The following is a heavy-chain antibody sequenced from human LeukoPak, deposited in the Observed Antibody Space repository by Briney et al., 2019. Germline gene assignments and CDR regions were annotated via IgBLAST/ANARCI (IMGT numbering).Heavy chain of an antibody. CDR1: GGSFSGYY. J-gene: IGHJ4*02. CDR3: ARRGDLRVFDY. V-gene: IGHV4-34*01. Sequence: SETLSLTCAVYGGSFSGYYWSWIRQPPGKGLEWIGEINHSGSTNYNPSLKSRVTISVDTSKNQFSLKLSSVTAADTAVYYCARRGDLRVFDYWGQGTLVTVSS. CDR2: INHSGST. D-gene: IGHD3-10*01.